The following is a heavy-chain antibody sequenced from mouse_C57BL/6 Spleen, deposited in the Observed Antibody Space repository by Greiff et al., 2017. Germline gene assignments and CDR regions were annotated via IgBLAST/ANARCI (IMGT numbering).Heavy chain of an antibody. J-gene: IGHJ2*01. CDR2: IYPRSGNT. Sequence: VQLQQSGAELARPGASVKLSCKASGYTFTSYGISWVKQRTGQGLEWIGEIYPRSGNTYYNEKFKGKATLTADKSSSTAYMELRSLTSEDSAVYFCAGRGYDGFPFDYWGQGTTLTVSS. V-gene: IGHV1-81*01. D-gene: IGHD2-3*01. CDR3: AGRGYDGFPFDY. CDR1: GYTFTSYG.